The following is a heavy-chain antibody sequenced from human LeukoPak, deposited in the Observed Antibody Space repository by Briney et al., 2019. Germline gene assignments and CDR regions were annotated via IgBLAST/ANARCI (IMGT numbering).Heavy chain of an antibody. CDR2: IYPSGSP. J-gene: IGHJ4*02. D-gene: IGHD3-10*01. CDR1: GGSITNYY. V-gene: IGHV4-59*01. Sequence: PSGTLSLTCTVSGGSITNYYWSWIRQPPGKGLEWIGYIYPSGSPNYNPSLKSRVTMSVDTSKNQFSLKLSSVTAADTAVYYCAREFTDRTDYYGSGSFDYWGQGTLVTVSS. CDR3: AREFTDRTDYYGSGSFDY.